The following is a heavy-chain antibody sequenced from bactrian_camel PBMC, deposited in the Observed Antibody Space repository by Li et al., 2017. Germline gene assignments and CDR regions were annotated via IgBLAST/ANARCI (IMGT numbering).Heavy chain of an antibody. CDR2: ISRSSDIT. CDR1: GFPFSNYA. D-gene: IGHD5*01. V-gene: IGHV3S1*01. J-gene: IGHJ4*01. Sequence: HVQLVESGGGLVQPGGSLRLSCAASGFPFSNYAMYWVRQAPGKGLEWVSSISRSSDITQYADSVRGRFAISRVNANNTLYLQLNSLRTEDTAMYYCAKDWGSRTVSKGQGTQVTVS.